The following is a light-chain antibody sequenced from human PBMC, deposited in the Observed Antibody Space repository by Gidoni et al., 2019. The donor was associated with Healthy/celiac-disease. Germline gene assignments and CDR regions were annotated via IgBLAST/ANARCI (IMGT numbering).Light chain of an antibody. CDR2: AAS. CDR3: QQRYSTPPWT. V-gene: IGKV1-39*01. J-gene: IGKJ1*01. Sequence: DIQMTQSQSSLSASVGDRVTITCRASQSISSYLNWYQQKPGKAPKLLIYAASSLQSGVPSRFSGSGSGTDFTLTISSLQPEDFATYYCQQRYSTPPWTFGQXTKVEIK. CDR1: QSISSY.